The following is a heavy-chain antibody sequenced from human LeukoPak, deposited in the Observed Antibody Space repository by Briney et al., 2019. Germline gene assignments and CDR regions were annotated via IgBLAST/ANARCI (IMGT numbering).Heavy chain of an antibody. D-gene: IGHD6-13*01. CDR1: GFTFSSYA. CDR2: ISFDGSNK. Sequence: GRSLRLSCAASGFTFSSYAMHWVRQAPGKGLEWVAVISFDGSNKYYADSVKGRFTTSRDNSKNTLYLQVNSLRAEDTAVYYCARDIRYSSSWRFDYWGQGTLVTVSS. V-gene: IGHV3-30-3*01. CDR3: ARDIRYSSSWRFDY. J-gene: IGHJ4*02.